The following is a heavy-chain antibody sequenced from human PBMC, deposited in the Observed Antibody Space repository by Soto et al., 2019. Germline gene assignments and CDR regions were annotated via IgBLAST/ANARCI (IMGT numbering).Heavy chain of an antibody. D-gene: IGHD7-27*01. CDR1: GFTFSSYG. J-gene: IGHJ4*02. CDR3: AKDNWGVTRLEFDY. V-gene: IGHV3-33*06. Sequence: GSLRLSCAASGFTFSSYGMHWVRQAPGKGLEWVAVIWYDGSNKYYADSVKGRFPISRDNSKNTLYLQMNSLRAEDTAVYYCAKDNWGVTRLEFDYWGQGTLVTVSS. CDR2: IWYDGSNK.